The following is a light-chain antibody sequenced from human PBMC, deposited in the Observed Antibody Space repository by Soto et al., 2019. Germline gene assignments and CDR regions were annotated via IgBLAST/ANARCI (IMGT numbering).Light chain of an antibody. Sequence: QSVLTQPPSASGTPGQRVNISCSGSSSNIGSNTVNWYQQLPGTAPKLLIYSNNQRPSGVPDRFSASKSGTSASLAISGLQSEDEADYYCAAWDDSLNGRGVFGGGTKLTVL. J-gene: IGLJ2*01. CDR1: SSNIGSNT. CDR2: SNN. CDR3: AAWDDSLNGRGV. V-gene: IGLV1-44*01.